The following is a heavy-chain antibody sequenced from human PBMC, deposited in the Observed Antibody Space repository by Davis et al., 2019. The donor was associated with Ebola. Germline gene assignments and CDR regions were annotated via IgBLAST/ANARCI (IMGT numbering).Heavy chain of an antibody. D-gene: IGHD1-26*01. CDR3: AKDTSNIWFDI. CDR1: GFTFSSYV. Sequence: GESLKISCAASGFTFSSYVMSWVRQAPGKGLEWVSTHGTSGDTYYADSVKGRFTISRDNSKNTLYLQMNGLRVEDTAIYYCAKDTSNIWFDIWGQGTMVTVSS. V-gene: IGHV3-23*01. CDR2: HGTSGDT. J-gene: IGHJ3*02.